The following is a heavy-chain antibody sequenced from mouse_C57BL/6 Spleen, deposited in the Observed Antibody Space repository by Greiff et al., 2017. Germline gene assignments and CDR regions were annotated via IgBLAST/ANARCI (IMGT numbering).Heavy chain of an antibody. CDR2: IYPGDGGT. CDR3: ARDYYGSSPAWFAM. V-gene: IGHV1-82*01. J-gene: IGHJ3*01. CDR1: GYAFSSSW. Sequence: VQLQQSGPELVKPGASVKISCKASGYAFSSSWMNWVKQRPGQGLEWIGRIYPGDGGTNYNGKFKGKATLTADKSSSTAYMQLSSLTSEDSAVXFCARDYYGSSPAWFAMWGARGLVSASA. D-gene: IGHD1-1*01.